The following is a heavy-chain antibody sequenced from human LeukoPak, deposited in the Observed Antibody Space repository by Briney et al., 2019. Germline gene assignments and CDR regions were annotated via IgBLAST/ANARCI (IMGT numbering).Heavy chain of an antibody. V-gene: IGHV1-18*01. J-gene: IGHJ5*02. CDR3: ARDGGYGDYGVGTWFDP. D-gene: IGHD4-17*01. CDR1: GYTFTSYG. CDR2: ISAYNGNT. Sequence: ASVKVSCKASGYTFTSYGISWVRQAPGQGLEWMGWISAYNGNTNYAQKLQGRVTMTRDTSTSTVYMELSSLRSEDTAVYYCARDGGYGDYGVGTWFDPWGQGTLVTVSS.